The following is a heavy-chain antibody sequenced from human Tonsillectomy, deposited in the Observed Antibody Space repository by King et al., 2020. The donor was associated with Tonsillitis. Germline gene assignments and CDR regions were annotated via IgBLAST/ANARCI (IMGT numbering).Heavy chain of an antibody. Sequence: VQLVESGGGLVQPGGSLRLSGAGSGFTFNSYWMNWVRQAPGEGLEWVANIKQGGSEKYYMDSGRGRFTISRDNAKNSLYLQMDSLRAEDTALYYCARDRGITVYYYYGMDVWGQGAPVTVSS. CDR1: GFTFNSYW. CDR2: IKQGGSEK. J-gene: IGHJ6*02. D-gene: IGHD3-3*01. CDR3: ARDRGITVYYYYGMDV. V-gene: IGHV3-7*01.